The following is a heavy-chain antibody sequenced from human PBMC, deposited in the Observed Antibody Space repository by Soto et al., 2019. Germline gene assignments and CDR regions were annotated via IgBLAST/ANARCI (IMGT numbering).Heavy chain of an antibody. D-gene: IGHD2-2*01. J-gene: IGHJ4*02. CDR2: ISSSSSTI. CDR3: ARDNRGDCSSTSCHEPPFDY. V-gene: IGHV3-48*04. CDR1: GFTFSSYS. Sequence: GGSLRLSCAASGFTFSSYSMNWVRQAPGKGLEWVSYISSSSSTIYYADSVKGRFTISRDNAKNSLYLQMNSLRAEDTAVYYCARDNRGDCSSTSCHEPPFDYWGQGTLVTVSS.